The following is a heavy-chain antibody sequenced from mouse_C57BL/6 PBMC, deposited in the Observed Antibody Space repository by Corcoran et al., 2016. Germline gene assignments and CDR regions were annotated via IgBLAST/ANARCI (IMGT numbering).Heavy chain of an antibody. V-gene: IGHV1-76*01. D-gene: IGHD2-4*01. J-gene: IGHJ2*01. CDR1: GYTFTDYY. CDR3: ARRAFYYDFFDY. Sequence: QVQLKQSGAELVRPGASVKLSCKASGYTFTDYYINWVKQRPGQGLEWIARIYPGSGNTYYNEKFKGKATLTAEKSSSTAYMQLSSLTSEDSAVYFCARRAFYYDFFDYWGQGTTLTVSS. CDR2: IYPGSGNT.